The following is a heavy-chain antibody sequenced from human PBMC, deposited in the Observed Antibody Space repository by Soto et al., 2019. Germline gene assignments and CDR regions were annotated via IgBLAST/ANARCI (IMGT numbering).Heavy chain of an antibody. CDR3: ARRTLGSAIGIGDY. J-gene: IGHJ4*02. CDR2: ITADNGDT. Sequence: ASVKVSCKASGYIFNSYGITWVRQAPGQGLEWMGFITADNGDTKFAEKLQGRVSMTTDTSTNTAYMELRNLRSDDTALYYCARRTLGSAIGIGDYWGQGTLVTVSS. CDR1: GYIFNSYG. V-gene: IGHV1-18*01. D-gene: IGHD7-27*01.